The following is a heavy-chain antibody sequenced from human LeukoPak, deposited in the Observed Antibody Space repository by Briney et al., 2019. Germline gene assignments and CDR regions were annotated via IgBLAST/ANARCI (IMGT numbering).Heavy chain of an antibody. CDR3: ARGLAGFDF. CDR1: GFTLSSYA. V-gene: IGHV3-23*01. CDR2: ISVGGGST. Sequence: GGSLRLSCAASGFTLSSYAMSWVRQAPGKGLEWVSAISVGGGSTYYADSMKGRFTISRDNSKSTLFLQVNSLRAEDTAVYYCARGLAGFDFWGQGTLVTISS. J-gene: IGHJ4*02.